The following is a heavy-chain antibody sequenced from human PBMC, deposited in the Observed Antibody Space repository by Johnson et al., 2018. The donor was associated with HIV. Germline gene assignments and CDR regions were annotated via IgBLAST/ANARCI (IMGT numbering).Heavy chain of an antibody. CDR2: TRNTAHSYTT. J-gene: IGHJ3*02. D-gene: IGHD6-13*01. V-gene: IGHV3-72*01. Sequence: VQLVESGGGLVQPGGSLRLSCAASGFTFTDHYMDWVRQAPGKGLAWVGRTRNTAHSYTTEYAASVIGRFTISRDASKTALYLQMNSLKSEDTAVYYCATGASSTWSLGALDIWGQGTMVTVSS. CDR3: ATGASSTWSLGALDI. CDR1: GFTFTDHY.